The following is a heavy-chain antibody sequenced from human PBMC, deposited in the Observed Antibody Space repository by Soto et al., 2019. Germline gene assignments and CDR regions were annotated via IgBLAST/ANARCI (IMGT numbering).Heavy chain of an antibody. CDR3: ARGAPVLRFLEWLSEMGHGMDV. CDR2: IWYDGSNK. D-gene: IGHD3-3*01. J-gene: IGHJ6*02. CDR1: GFTFSSYG. Sequence: QVQLVESGGGVVQPGRSLRLSCAASGFTFSSYGMHWVRQAPGKGLERVAVIWYDGSNKYYADSVKGRFTISRDNSKNTLYLQMNSLRAEDTAVYYCARGAPVLRFLEWLSEMGHGMDVWGQGTTVTVSS. V-gene: IGHV3-33*01.